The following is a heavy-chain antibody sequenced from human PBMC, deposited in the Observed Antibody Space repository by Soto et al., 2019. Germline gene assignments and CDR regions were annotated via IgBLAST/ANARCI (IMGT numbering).Heavy chain of an antibody. D-gene: IGHD3-3*01. CDR1: GGSISSSNW. Sequence: QVQLQESGPGLVKPSGTLSLTCAVSGGSISSSNWWSWVRQPPGKGLEWIGEIYHSGSTNYNPSLKSGVNITVDKSKNQFSLELSYVTAADTAVFYWGVFWSGYSSRQYYYYGMDVWGQGTTVTVSS. CDR3: GVFWSGYSSRQYYYYGMDV. V-gene: IGHV4-4*02. CDR2: IYHSGST. J-gene: IGHJ6*02.